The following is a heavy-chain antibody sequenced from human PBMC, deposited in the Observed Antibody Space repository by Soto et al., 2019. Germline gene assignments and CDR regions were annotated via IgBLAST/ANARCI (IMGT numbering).Heavy chain of an antibody. CDR2: INENGANT. Sequence: GGSLRLSCAASGFTFSSYAMSWVRQAPGKGLEWVSTINENGANTHYADSVKGRFIISRVNSRGTVYLQMNSLRHEDTGSYSCAKDVGAPALCDNWGQETQVNVSS. J-gene: IGHJ4*02. D-gene: IGHD2-2*01. CDR1: GFTFSSYA. V-gene: IGHV3-23*01. CDR3: AKDVGAPALCDN.